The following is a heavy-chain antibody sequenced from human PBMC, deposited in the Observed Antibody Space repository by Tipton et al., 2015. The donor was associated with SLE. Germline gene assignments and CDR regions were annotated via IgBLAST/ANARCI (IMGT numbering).Heavy chain of an antibody. CDR1: GFTFSGFW. CDR3: VRVPTPHCYYYMNV. V-gene: IGHV3-74*01. CDR2: ISSDGSDT. J-gene: IGHJ6*03. Sequence: SLRLSCAASGFTFSGFWMHWVRQAPGKGLEWVSRISSDGSDTFYADSVRGRFTISRDNSKNTLYLQVDSLRAEDTGVYYCVRVPTPHCYYYMNVWGKGTSVSVSS.